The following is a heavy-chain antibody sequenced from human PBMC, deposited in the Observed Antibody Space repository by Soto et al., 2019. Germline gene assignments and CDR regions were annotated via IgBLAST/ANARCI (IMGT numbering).Heavy chain of an antibody. CDR1: GGSISSSNW. Sequence: SETLSLTCAVSGGSISSSNWWSGVRQPPGKGLEWSGEIYPSGSTNYNPSLKSRVTISVDKSKNQFSLNLTPVTAPDTAVYYCAREDPQTLDDALDIWGHGTMVTVSS. V-gene: IGHV4-4*02. CDR2: IYPSGST. J-gene: IGHJ3*02. CDR3: AREDPQTLDDALDI.